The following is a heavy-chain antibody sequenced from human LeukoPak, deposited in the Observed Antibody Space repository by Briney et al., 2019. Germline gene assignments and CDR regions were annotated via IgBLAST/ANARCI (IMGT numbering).Heavy chain of an antibody. J-gene: IGHJ5*02. CDR3: ARDYGDYVLKYWFDP. CDR2: ISSSSSYI. Sequence: GGSLRLSCAASGFTFSSYSMNWVRQAPGKGLEWVSSISSSSSYIYYADSVKGRFTISRDNAKNSLCLQMNSLRAEDTAVYYCARDYGDYVLKYWFDPWGQGTLVTVSS. CDR1: GFTFSSYS. V-gene: IGHV3-21*01. D-gene: IGHD4-17*01.